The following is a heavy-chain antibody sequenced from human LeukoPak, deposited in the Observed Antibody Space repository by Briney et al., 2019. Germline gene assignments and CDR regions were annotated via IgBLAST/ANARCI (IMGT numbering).Heavy chain of an antibody. CDR2: MSPNSGDT. CDR1: GYTFTSYD. D-gene: IGHD7-27*01. CDR3: ARGPPNWGFDF. V-gene: IGHV1-8*01. Sequence: ASVKVSCKASGYTFTSYDINWVRHATGQGLEWMGWMSPNSGDTGYAQKFRGRVTMTRDTSISTAYMELTSLRSEDTAIYHCARGPPNWGFDFWGQGALVTVSS. J-gene: IGHJ4*02.